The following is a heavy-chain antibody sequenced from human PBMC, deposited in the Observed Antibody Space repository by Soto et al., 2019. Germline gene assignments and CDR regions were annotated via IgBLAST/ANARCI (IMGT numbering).Heavy chain of an antibody. CDR2: IYPSDSRG. V-gene: IGHV5-51*01. CDR1: GDTFTHYW. Sequence: DSLTISCKASGDTFTHYWVASVRQVPGKGLEWVRFIYPSDSRGTYSPSFQGRVTVSADNSITTSSLQFSSLKTSDTATYFCARPRDSGSYYYSFDSWGQGTTVTVSS. J-gene: IGHJ4*02. CDR3: ARPRDSGSYYYSFDS. D-gene: IGHD1-26*01.